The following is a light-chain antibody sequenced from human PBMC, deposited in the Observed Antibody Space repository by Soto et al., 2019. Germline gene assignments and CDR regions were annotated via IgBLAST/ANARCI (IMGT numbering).Light chain of an antibody. CDR3: QQYYRILPLT. J-gene: IGKJ4*01. CDR1: QSVLYSSNNKNY. V-gene: IGKV4-1*01. CDR2: WAS. Sequence: DIVMTQSPDSLAVSLGERATINCKSSQSVLYSSNNKNYLAWYQQKPGQPPKLLIYWASTRESGVPDRFSGSGSGTDFTLTISSLQAEDVAVYYCQQYYRILPLTFGGGTKVEIK.